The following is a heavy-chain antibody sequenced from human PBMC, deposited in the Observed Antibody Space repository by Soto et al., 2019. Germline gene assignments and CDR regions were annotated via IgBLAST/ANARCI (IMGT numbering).Heavy chain of an antibody. V-gene: IGHV3-30*18. D-gene: IGHD3-22*01. CDR3: AKDTYYYSSSGYYVFDY. Sequence: GGSLRLSRSTPGFTFRDYYINWIPQGPGKGLEWVAVISHDGNNKNYADSVRGRFTISRDNSKNTVYLQMNSLRAEDTAVYYCAKDTYYYSSSGYYVFDYWGQGTVVTVSS. CDR1: GFTFRDYY. J-gene: IGHJ4*02. CDR2: ISHDGNNK.